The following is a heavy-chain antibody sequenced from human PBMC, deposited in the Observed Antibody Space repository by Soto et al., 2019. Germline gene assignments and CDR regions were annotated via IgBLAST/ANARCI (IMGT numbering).Heavy chain of an antibody. V-gene: IGHV1-69*02. CDR3: AGGDYYGSGAAHWFDP. CDR1: GGTFSSYT. J-gene: IGHJ5*02. D-gene: IGHD3-10*01. Sequence: VKVSCKASGGTFSSYTISWVRPAPGQGLEWMGRIIPILGIANYAQKFQGRVTITADKSTSTAYMELSSLRSEDTAVYYCAGGDYYGSGAAHWFDPWGQGTLVTVSS. CDR2: IIPILGIA.